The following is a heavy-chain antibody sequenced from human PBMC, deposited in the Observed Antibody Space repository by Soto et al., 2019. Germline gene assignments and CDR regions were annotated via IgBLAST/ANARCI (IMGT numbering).Heavy chain of an antibody. CDR2: TYYRSKWYN. D-gene: IGHD6-19*01. J-gene: IGHJ6*02. V-gene: IGHV6-1*01. CDR3: ARERIAVAPYYYYYGMDV. Sequence: RARTCAISGNSVSSNGAACNWNGQSPSRGLEWLGRTYYRSKWYNDYAVSVKSRITINPDTSKNQFSLQLNSVTPEDTAVYYCARERIAVAPYYYYYGMDVWGQGTTVTVSS. CDR1: GNSVSSNGAA.